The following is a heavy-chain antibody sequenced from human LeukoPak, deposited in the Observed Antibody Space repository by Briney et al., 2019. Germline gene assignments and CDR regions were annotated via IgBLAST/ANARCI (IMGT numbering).Heavy chain of an antibody. V-gene: IGHV1-3*01. CDR1: GYTFTSYA. J-gene: IGHJ4*02. D-gene: IGHD6-13*01. Sequence: ASVKVSFKASGYTFTSYAMHWVRQAPGQRLEWMGWINADNGNTKYSQRFQGRVTITRDTSASTGYMELSSLRSEDTAVYYCARYSPSAAGTLPNDYWGQGTLVTVSS. CDR3: ARYSPSAAGTLPNDY. CDR2: INADNGNT.